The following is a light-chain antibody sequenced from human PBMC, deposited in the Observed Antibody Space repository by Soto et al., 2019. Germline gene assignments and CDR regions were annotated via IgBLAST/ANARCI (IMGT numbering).Light chain of an antibody. J-gene: IGLJ1*01. CDR2: DVT. CDR1: SSDVGGYNS. CDR3: SSFTSDITYV. V-gene: IGLV2-14*01. Sequence: QSALTQHASVSGSPGQSITISCTGTSSDVGGYNSVSWYRQDPGKAPKLMIYDVTNRPSGVSNRFSGSKSGNTASLTISGLQAEDEADYYCSSFTSDITYVFGTGTKVTVL.